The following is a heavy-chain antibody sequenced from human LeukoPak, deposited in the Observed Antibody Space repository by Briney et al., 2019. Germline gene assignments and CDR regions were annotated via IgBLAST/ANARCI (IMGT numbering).Heavy chain of an antibody. CDR3: ARNYGSGNHFDY. CDR2: ISGSGGST. D-gene: IGHD3-10*01. CDR1: GFAFSSYA. J-gene: IGHJ4*02. Sequence: GGSLRLSCAASGFAFSSYAMSWVRQAPGKGLEWVSGISGSGGSTYYADSVKGRFTISRDNSKNTLYLQMNSLRADDTAVYYCARNYGSGNHFDYWGQGTLVTVSS. V-gene: IGHV3-23*01.